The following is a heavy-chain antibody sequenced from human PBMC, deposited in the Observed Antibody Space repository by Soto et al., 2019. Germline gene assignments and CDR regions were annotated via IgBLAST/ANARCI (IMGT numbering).Heavy chain of an antibody. D-gene: IGHD5-18*01. CDR3: ARGSRGYSYGYADY. V-gene: IGHV4-34*01. CDR1: GGSFSGYY. Sequence: SETLSLTCAVYGGSFSGYYWSWIRQPPGKGLEWIGEINHSGSTNYNPSLKSRVTISVDTSKNQFSLKLSSVTAADTAVYYCARGSRGYSYGYADYWGQGTLVTVSS. CDR2: INHSGST. J-gene: IGHJ4*02.